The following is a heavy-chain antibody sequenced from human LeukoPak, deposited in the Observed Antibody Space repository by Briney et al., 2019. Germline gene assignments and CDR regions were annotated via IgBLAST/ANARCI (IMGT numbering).Heavy chain of an antibody. D-gene: IGHD1-1*01. CDR2: ISHTGLT. J-gene: IGHJ5*02. V-gene: IGHV4-34*01. CDR3: ARVPDITARPCNT. Sequence: SETLSLTCAVYGGSLSGYYWTLIRQTPGKGLEWIGEISHTGLTGSNPSLKSRVTIFVDSSKKQFSLRMTSVIAADTGVYYCARVPDITARPCNTWGPGTLVTVSS. CDR1: GGSLSGYY.